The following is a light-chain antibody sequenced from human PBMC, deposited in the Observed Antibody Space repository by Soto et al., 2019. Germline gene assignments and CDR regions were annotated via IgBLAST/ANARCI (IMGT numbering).Light chain of an antibody. J-gene: IGKJ1*01. CDR2: LGS. Sequence: DIVMTQSPLSLPVTPGEPASISCRSSQSLLHSNGYNYLDWYLQKPGQSPRLLIYLGSNRASGVPDRFSGSGSGTDFTLKISRVEAEDVGVYYWMQGLQITSWTVGQGTKVDIK. CDR3: MQGLQITSWT. CDR1: QSLLHSNGYNY. V-gene: IGKV2-28*01.